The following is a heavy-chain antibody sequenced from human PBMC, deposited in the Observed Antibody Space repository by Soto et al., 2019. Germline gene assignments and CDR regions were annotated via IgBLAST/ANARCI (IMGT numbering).Heavy chain of an antibody. D-gene: IGHD2-15*01. Sequence: ASVKVSCKASGYTFTSYDINWVRQATGQGLEWMGWMNPNSGNTGYAQKFQGRVTMTRNTSISTAYMELSSLRSEDTAVYYCARSSHGYCSGGSCHEVSGYWGQGSLVIVSS. V-gene: IGHV1-8*01. CDR1: GYTFTSYD. CDR3: ARSSHGYCSGGSCHEVSGY. CDR2: MNPNSGNT. J-gene: IGHJ4*02.